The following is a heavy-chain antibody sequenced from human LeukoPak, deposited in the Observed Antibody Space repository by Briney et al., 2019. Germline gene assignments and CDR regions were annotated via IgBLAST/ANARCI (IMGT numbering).Heavy chain of an antibody. D-gene: IGHD6-19*01. CDR2: INPNSGGT. CDR3: ARLSGNKFSSGWFFY. V-gene: IGHV1-2*02. J-gene: IGHJ4*02. CDR1: GYTFTDYY. Sequence: AASVKVSCKASGYTFTDYYIHWVRQAPGQGLEWMRWINPNSGGTSSAQKFQGRVTMSRDTSITTAYMELSRLRPDDTAVYYCARLSGNKFSSGWFFYWGQGTLVTVPS.